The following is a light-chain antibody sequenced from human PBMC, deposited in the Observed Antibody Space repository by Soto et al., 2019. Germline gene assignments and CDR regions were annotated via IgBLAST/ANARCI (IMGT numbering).Light chain of an antibody. CDR2: DVS. CDR1: DSDVGAYTY. CDR3: QSYDSSLSGSWV. J-gene: IGLJ3*02. Sequence: QSALIQPRSVSGSPGQSVTISCTGTDSDVGAYTYVSWYQQHPGKAPKLMIYDVSKRPSGVPDRFSGSKSGHTASLTISGLQAEDEADYYCQSYDSSLSGSWVFGGGTKVTVL. V-gene: IGLV2-11*01.